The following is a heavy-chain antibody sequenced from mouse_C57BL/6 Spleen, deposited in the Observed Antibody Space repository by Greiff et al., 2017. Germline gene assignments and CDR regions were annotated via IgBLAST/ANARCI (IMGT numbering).Heavy chain of an antibody. D-gene: IGHD1-1*01. J-gene: IGHJ1*03. V-gene: IGHV1-52*01. Sequence: QVQLQQPGAELVRPGSSVKLSCKASGYTFTSYWLHWVKQRPIQGLEWIGNIDPSDSETHYNQKFKDKATLTVYKSSSTAYMQLSSLTSEDSAVYYCARYYGSSYGWYFDVWGTGTTVTVSS. CDR1: GYTFTSYW. CDR2: IDPSDSET. CDR3: ARYYGSSYGWYFDV.